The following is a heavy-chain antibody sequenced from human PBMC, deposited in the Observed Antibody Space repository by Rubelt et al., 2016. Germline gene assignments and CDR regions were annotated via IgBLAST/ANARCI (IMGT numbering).Heavy chain of an antibody. Sequence: QVQLQESGPGLVKPSETLSLTCTVSGGSISVYYWSWIRQPPGKGLEWIGYIYYSGSTNYNPSLKSRVTISIDTSKTQFSLKLSSVTAADTAVYYCARASSGSPRFGFDYWGQGTLVTVSS. CDR3: ARASSGSPRFGFDY. V-gene: IGHV4-59*01. D-gene: IGHD6-25*01. CDR1: GGSISVYY. CDR2: IYYSGST. J-gene: IGHJ4*02.